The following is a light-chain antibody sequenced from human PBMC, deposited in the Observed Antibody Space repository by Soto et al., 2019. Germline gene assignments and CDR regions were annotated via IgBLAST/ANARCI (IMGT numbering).Light chain of an antibody. Sequence: QSALTQHPSASGSPGQSVTISCTGSSSDIGGYDFVSWYQQHPGKAPKLMIFEVTKRPSGVPDRFSGSKSGNTASLTVSGLQADDEADYYCSSYAGSNNLGFGGGTKLTVL. CDR2: EVT. CDR3: SSYAGSNNLG. V-gene: IGLV2-8*01. CDR1: SSDIGGYDF. J-gene: IGLJ2*01.